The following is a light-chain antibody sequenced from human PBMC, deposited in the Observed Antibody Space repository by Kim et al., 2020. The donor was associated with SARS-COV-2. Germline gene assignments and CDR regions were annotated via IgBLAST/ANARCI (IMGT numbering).Light chain of an antibody. CDR3: QKYDSAPQT. CDR2: AAS. CDR1: QDISNS. Sequence: DIQMTQSPSSLSASVGDRVTISCRASQDISNSLAWYQQKPGKVPKLLIYAASTLQSGVPSRFSGSGSGTDFTLTISSLQPEDVATYYCQKYDSAPQTFGGGTKLEIK. J-gene: IGKJ4*01. V-gene: IGKV1-27*01.